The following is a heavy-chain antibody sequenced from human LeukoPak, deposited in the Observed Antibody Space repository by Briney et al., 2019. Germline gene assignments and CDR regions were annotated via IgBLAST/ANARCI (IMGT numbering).Heavy chain of an antibody. Sequence: GGSLRLSCAASGFTFSSYSTNWVRQAPGKGLEWVSYISSSSSTIYYADSVKGRFTISRDNAKNSLYLQMNSLRAEDTAVYFCARGVPSTISGWFFDLWGRGTLVTVSS. CDR1: GFTFSSYS. J-gene: IGHJ2*01. V-gene: IGHV3-48*04. CDR2: ISSSSSTI. D-gene: IGHD2-2*01. CDR3: ARGVPSTISGWFFDL.